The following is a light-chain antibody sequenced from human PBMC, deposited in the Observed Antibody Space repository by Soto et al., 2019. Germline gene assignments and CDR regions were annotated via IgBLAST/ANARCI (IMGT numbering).Light chain of an antibody. CDR1: SSNIGAIYD. J-gene: IGLJ3*02. CDR3: QSYDSSLSGSRV. Sequence: QSVLTQPPSVSGAPGQRVTISCTGSSSNIGAIYDVHWYQQLPGTAPKLLISGNTNRPSGVPDRFSGSKSGTSASLAITGLQAEDEADYYCQSYDSSLSGSRVFGGGTKLTVL. CDR2: GNT. V-gene: IGLV1-40*01.